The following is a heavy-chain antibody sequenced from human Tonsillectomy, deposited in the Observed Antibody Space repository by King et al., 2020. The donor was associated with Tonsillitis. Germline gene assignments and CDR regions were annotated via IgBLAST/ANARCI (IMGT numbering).Heavy chain of an antibody. CDR3: ARGGSYYGDYWADY. Sequence: VQLVQSGAEVKKPGSSVKVSCKAFGSTFSNYAISWVRQAPGQGLEWLGGSIPIFGSANYAQKFQGRVTLTADESTSTAYMELSSLRSEDTAVDYCARGGSYYGDYWADYWGQGTLVTVSS. CDR1: GSTFSNYA. D-gene: IGHD4-17*01. V-gene: IGHV1-69*01. J-gene: IGHJ4*02. CDR2: SIPIFGSA.